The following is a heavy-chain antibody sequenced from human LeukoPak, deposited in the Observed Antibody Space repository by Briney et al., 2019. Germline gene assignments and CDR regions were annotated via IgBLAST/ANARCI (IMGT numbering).Heavy chain of an antibody. CDR2: VAFNGDT. CDR1: GASINGGTDH. Sequence: SETLSLTCTVSGASINGGTDHWGWIRQPPGKGLEWIGSVAFNGDTQYNPSLKSRVTISADTSNNRFSLKLRSVTAADTAVYYCARRPNIDISDLWGLGTLVTVSS. V-gene: IGHV4-39*02. D-gene: IGHD2/OR15-2a*01. CDR3: ARRPNIDISDL. J-gene: IGHJ5*02.